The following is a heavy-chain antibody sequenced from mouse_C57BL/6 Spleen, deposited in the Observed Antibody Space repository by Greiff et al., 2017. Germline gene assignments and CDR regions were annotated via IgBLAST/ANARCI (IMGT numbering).Heavy chain of an antibody. Sequence: EVQLVESGGGLVKPGGSLKLSCAASGFTFSSYTMSWVRQTPEKRLEWVATISGGGGNTYYPDSVKGRFTISRDNAKNTLYLQMSSLRSEDTALYYCARQRLGFAYWGQGTLVTVSA. V-gene: IGHV5-9*01. J-gene: IGHJ3*01. CDR1: GFTFSSYT. CDR2: ISGGGGNT. CDR3: ARQRLGFAY.